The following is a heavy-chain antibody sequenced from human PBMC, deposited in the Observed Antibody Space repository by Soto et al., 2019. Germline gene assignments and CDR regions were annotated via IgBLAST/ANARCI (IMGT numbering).Heavy chain of an antibody. Sequence: SGPTLVNPTQTLTLTCTFSGFSLSTSGVGVGRIRQPPGKALEWLALIYWDDDKRYSPSLKSRLTITKDTSKNQVVLTMTNMDPVDTATYYCAHLYSSGWYLGYNWFDPWGQGTLVTVSS. V-gene: IGHV2-5*02. D-gene: IGHD6-19*01. J-gene: IGHJ5*02. CDR1: GFSLSTSGVG. CDR3: AHLYSSGWYLGYNWFDP. CDR2: IYWDDDK.